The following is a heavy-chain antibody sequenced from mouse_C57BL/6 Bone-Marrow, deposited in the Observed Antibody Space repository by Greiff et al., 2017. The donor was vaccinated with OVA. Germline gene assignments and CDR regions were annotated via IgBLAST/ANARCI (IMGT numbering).Heavy chain of an antibody. D-gene: IGHD1-1*01. Sequence: VKLVESGPELVKPGASVKLSCKASGYTFTSYDINLVKQRPGQGLEWIGWIYPRDGSTKYNEKFKGKATLTVDTSSSTAYMELHSLTSEDSAVYFCARRDYYGSSFFDYWGQGTTLTVSS. V-gene: IGHV1-85*01. CDR2: IYPRDGST. CDR3: ARRDYYGSSFFDY. CDR1: GYTFTSYD. J-gene: IGHJ2*01.